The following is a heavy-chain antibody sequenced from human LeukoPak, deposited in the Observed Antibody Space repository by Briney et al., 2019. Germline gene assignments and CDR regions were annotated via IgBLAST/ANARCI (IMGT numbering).Heavy chain of an antibody. V-gene: IGHV3-23*01. D-gene: IGHD1-26*01. CDR3: ARDPYSGSYGNYYYYFMDV. CDR1: GFTFSTFA. CDR2: IFPSGGEI. Sequence: PGGSLRLSCAASGFTFSTFAMIWVRQPPGKGLEWVSSIFPSGGEIHYADSVRGRFTISRDNSKSTLSLQMNSLRAEDTAVYYCARDPYSGSYGNYYYYFMDVWGKGTTVTISS. J-gene: IGHJ6*03.